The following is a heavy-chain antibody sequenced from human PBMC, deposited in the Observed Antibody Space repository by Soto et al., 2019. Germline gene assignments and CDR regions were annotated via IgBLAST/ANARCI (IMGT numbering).Heavy chain of an antibody. CDR1: GFTFGDYT. CDR2: IDWDGGST. CDR3: ANDITGSGRSSLDY. Sequence: DVQLVESGGVVVQPGGSLRLSCAASGFTFGDYTMHWVRQAPGKGLEWVSLIDWDGGSTYYADSVKGRFTISRDNSKNSLYLQMNRLRTEDTAFYYCANDITGSGRSSLDYWGQGTLVTVSS. D-gene: IGHD6-19*01. J-gene: IGHJ4*02. V-gene: IGHV3-43*01.